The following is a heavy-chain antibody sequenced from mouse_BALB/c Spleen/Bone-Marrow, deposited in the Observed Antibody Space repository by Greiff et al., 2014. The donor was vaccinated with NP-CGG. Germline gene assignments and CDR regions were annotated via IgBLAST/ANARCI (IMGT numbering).Heavy chain of an antibody. CDR2: INPYNGGT. D-gene: IGHD1-1*01. CDR1: GYSFTGYT. Sequence: VQLQQSGPELVKPGASMKISCKASGYSFTGYTMNWVKQSHGKNLEWIGLINPYNGGTNYNQKFKGKATLTVDKSSSTAYMELLSLTSEDSAVYYCARDHYGFSYGFAYWGQGTLVTVSA. V-gene: IGHV1-18*01. J-gene: IGHJ3*01. CDR3: ARDHYGFSYGFAY.